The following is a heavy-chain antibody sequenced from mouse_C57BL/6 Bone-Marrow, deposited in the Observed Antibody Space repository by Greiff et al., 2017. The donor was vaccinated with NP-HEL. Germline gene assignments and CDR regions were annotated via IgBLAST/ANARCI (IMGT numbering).Heavy chain of an antibody. Sequence: EVKLVESEGGLVQPGSSMKLSCTASGFTFSDYYMAWVRQVPEKGLEWVANINYDGSSTYYLDSLKSRFIISRDNAKNILYLQMSSLKSEDTATYYCARDYYYYGSSYGFDYWGQGTTLTVSS. CDR1: GFTFSDYY. CDR2: INYDGSST. CDR3: ARDYYYYGSSYGFDY. D-gene: IGHD1-1*01. J-gene: IGHJ2*01. V-gene: IGHV5-16*01.